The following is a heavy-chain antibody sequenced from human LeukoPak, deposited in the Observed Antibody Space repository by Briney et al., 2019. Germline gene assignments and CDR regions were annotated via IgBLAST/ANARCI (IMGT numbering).Heavy chain of an antibody. CDR2: ISRNSDNR. Sequence: GGSLRLSCATSGFTFDNYAMHWVRQAPGKGLEWVSGISRNSDNRAYADSVKGRFTISRDNAKSSLSLQMNSLRADDTAVYYCAKVDSNSWYLGFDYRGQGTLVTVSS. V-gene: IGHV3-9*01. D-gene: IGHD2/OR15-2a*01. J-gene: IGHJ4*02. CDR3: AKVDSNSWYLGFDY. CDR1: GFTFDNYA.